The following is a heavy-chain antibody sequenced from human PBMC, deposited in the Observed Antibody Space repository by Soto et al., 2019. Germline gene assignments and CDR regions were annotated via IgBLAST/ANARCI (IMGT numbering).Heavy chain of an antibody. V-gene: IGHV3-74*01. Sequence: GGSLRLSCAASGFTFSSYWMHWVRQAPGKGLVWVSRINSDGSSTSYADSVKGRFTISRDNAKNTLYLQMNSLRAGDTALYYCAKATATGGGAFDICGQGTMVTVTS. CDR2: INSDGSST. CDR3: AKATATGGGAFDI. D-gene: IGHD2-8*02. J-gene: IGHJ3*02. CDR1: GFTFSSYW.